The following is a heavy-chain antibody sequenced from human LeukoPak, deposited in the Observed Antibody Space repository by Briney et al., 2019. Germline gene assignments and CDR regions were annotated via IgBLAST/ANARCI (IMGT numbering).Heavy chain of an antibody. CDR1: GYTFTSYG. J-gene: IGHJ5*02. V-gene: IGHV1-18*01. CDR2: ISAYNGNT. Sequence: ASVKVSCKASGYTFTSYGISWVRLAPGQGLEWMGWISAYNGNTNYAQKLQGRVTMTTDTSTSTAYMELRSLRSDDTAVYYCARVSGSYLFAWFDPWGQGTLVTVSS. D-gene: IGHD1-26*01. CDR3: ARVSGSYLFAWFDP.